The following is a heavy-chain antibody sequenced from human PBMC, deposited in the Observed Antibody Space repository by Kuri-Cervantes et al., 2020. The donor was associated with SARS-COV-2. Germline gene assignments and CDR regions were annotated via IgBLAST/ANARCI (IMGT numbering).Heavy chain of an antibody. CDR3: AYPRGDSGSYYGEYFQH. J-gene: IGHJ1*01. Sequence: GESLKISCAASGFTFSSYAMHWVRQAPGKGLEWVAAISYDGSNKDYADSVKGRFTISRDNSKNTLYPQMNSLRAEDTAVYYCAYPRGDSGSYYGEYFQHWGQGTLVTVSS. CDR2: ISYDGSNK. V-gene: IGHV3-30-3*01. CDR1: GFTFSSYA. D-gene: IGHD1-26*01.